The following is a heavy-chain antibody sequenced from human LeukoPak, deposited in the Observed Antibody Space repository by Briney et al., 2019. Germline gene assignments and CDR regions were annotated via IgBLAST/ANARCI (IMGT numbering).Heavy chain of an antibody. D-gene: IGHD1-26*01. Sequence: SETLSLTCTVSGGSISSSSYYWGWIRQPPGKGLEWIASIYYTGSTYYNPSLKSRVTISVDTSKNQFSLKLSSVTAADTAVYYCARHRVGTTVPFDYWGQGTLVTVSS. J-gene: IGHJ4*02. CDR3: ARHRVGTTVPFDY. V-gene: IGHV4-39*01. CDR1: GGSISSSSYY. CDR2: IYYTGST.